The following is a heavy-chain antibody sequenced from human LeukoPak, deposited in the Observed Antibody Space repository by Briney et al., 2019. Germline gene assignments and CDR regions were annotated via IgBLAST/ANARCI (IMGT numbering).Heavy chain of an antibody. D-gene: IGHD3-22*01. CDR3: AKDRSNYYDSSGPAFFDY. J-gene: IGHJ4*02. Sequence: GGSLRLSCAASGFTFSSSAMSWVRQAPGKGLEWVSAISNNGGYTYYADSVQGRFTISRDNSKNTLYLQMNSLRAEDTAVYYCAKDRSNYYDSSGPAFFDYWGQGTLVTVSS. V-gene: IGHV3-23*01. CDR1: GFTFSSSA. CDR2: ISNNGGYT.